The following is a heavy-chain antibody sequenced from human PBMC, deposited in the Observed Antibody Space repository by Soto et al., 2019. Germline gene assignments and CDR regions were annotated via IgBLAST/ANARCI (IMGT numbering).Heavy chain of an antibody. J-gene: IGHJ4*02. V-gene: IGHV1-18*04. D-gene: IGHD3-22*01. Sequence: ASVKVSCKTSGYTLTSYGISWLRQSPGQGLEWMGWISAYNGNTNYAQKLQGRVTMTTDTSTSTAYMELRSLRSDDTAVYYCARDYYDLPFRLGYWGQGALVTVP. CDR2: ISAYNGNT. CDR1: GYTLTSYG. CDR3: ARDYYDLPFRLGY.